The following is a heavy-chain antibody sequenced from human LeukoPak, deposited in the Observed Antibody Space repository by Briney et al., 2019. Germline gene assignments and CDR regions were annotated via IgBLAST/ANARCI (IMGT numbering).Heavy chain of an antibody. Sequence: SVKVSCKASGGTFSSYAISWVRQAPGQGLEWMGRIIPILGIANYAQKFQGRVTITADESTSTAYMELSSLRSEDTAVYYCARGVVPAANLDYWGQGTLVTVSS. CDR1: GGTFSSYA. D-gene: IGHD2-2*01. J-gene: IGHJ4*02. CDR3: ARGVVPAANLDY. CDR2: IIPILGIA. V-gene: IGHV1-69*04.